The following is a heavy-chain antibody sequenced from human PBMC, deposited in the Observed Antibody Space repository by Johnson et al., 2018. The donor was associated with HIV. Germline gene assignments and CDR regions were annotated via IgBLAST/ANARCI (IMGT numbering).Heavy chain of an antibody. Sequence: VQVVESGGGVVQPGRSLRLSCAASGFSFSYYAMHWVRQAPGKGLEWVAVISYDGINKYYAQSVKGRFTISRENSKKKLYLQRNSLRAEDTAVYNCARDLVGGSYLLGAFDIWGQGTMVTVSS. CDR3: ARDLVGGSYLLGAFDI. V-gene: IGHV3-30-3*01. D-gene: IGHD1-26*01. CDR2: ISYDGINK. CDR1: GFSFSYYA. J-gene: IGHJ3*02.